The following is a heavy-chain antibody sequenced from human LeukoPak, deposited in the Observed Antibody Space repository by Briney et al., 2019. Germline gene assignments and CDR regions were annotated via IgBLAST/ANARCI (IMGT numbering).Heavy chain of an antibody. CDR2: IIPILGIA. V-gene: IGHV1-69*10. J-gene: IGHJ4*02. D-gene: IGHD3-10*01. Sequence: ASVKVSCKASGYIFTDYYMHWVRQAPGQELGWMGRIIPILGIANYAQKFQGRVTITADESTSTAYMELSSLRSEDTAVYYCARSYYYGSGSYQGFDYWGQGTLVTVSS. CDR1: GYIFTDYY. CDR3: ARSYYYGSGSYQGFDY.